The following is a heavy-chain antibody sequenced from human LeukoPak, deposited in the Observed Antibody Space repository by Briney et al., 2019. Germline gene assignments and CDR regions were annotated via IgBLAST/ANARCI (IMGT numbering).Heavy chain of an antibody. D-gene: IGHD2-21*02. CDR3: ARGVLTAIQKAFDI. J-gene: IGHJ3*02. V-gene: IGHV4-59*01. Sequence: SETLSLTCTVSGGSISSYYWSWIRQPPGKGLEWIGYIYYSGSTNYNPSLKSRVTISVDTSKNQFSLRLSSVTAADTAVYYCARGVLTAIQKAFDIWGQGTMVTVSS. CDR1: GGSISSYY. CDR2: IYYSGST.